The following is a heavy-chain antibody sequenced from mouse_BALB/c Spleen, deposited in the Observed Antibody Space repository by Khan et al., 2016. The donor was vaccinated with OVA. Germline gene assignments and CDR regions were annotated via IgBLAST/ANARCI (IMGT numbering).Heavy chain of an antibody. D-gene: IGHD2-4*01. Sequence: EVQLQQSGAELVKPGASVKLSCTASGFNIKDTYVHWVKERPEQGLEWIGRIAPANGNNEYDPKFQGKATITADTSSNTSYLPHRRLTDDDSAVYCWYHAADYPRNFDVWGEGTTVTVSS. V-gene: IGHV14-3*02. CDR2: IAPANGNN. J-gene: IGHJ1*01. CDR1: GFNIKDTY. CDR3: YHAADYPRNFDV.